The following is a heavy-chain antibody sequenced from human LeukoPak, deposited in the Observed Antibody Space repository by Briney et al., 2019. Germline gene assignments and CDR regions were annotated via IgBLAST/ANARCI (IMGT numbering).Heavy chain of an antibody. CDR3: ARDRADSSGYNFDY. CDR1: GFRFSGYS. Sequence: GGSLRLSCEASGFRFSGYSMNWVRQAPGKGLEWVSSISSSSSYIYYADSVKGRFTISRDNAKNSLYLQMNSLRAEDTAVYYCARDRADSSGYNFDYWGQGTLVTVSS. J-gene: IGHJ4*02. CDR2: ISSSSSYI. V-gene: IGHV3-21*01. D-gene: IGHD3-22*01.